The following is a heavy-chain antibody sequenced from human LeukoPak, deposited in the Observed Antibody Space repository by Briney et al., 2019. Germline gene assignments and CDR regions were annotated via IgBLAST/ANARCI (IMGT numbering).Heavy chain of an antibody. V-gene: IGHV4-34*01. CDR1: GGSFSGYY. Sequence: SETLSLTWAVYGGSFSGYYWSWIRQPPGKGLEWIGEINHSGSTNYNPSLKSRVTISVDTSKNQFSLKLSSVTAADTAVYYCARVALKAGGYWGQGTLVTVSS. CDR2: INHSGST. D-gene: IGHD3-10*01. CDR3: ARVALKAGGY. J-gene: IGHJ4*02.